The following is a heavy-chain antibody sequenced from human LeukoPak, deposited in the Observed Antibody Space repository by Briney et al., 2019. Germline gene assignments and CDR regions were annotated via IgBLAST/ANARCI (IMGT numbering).Heavy chain of an antibody. D-gene: IGHD3-16*01. CDR3: ARRGHRWGTFDY. V-gene: IGHV4-39*07. J-gene: IGHJ4*02. Sequence: SETLSLTCTVSGGSISSSSYYWGWIRQPPGKGLEWIGSIYYSGSTYYNPSLKSRVTISVDTSKNQFSLKLSSVTAADTAVYYCARRGHRWGTFDYWGQGTLVTVSS. CDR2: IYYSGST. CDR1: GGSISSSSYY.